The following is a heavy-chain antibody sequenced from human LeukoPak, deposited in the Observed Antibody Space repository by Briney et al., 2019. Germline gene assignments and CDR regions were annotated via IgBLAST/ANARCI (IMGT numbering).Heavy chain of an antibody. CDR3: ARSHWVGYYGSGSYYVYFQH. D-gene: IGHD3-10*01. J-gene: IGHJ1*01. CDR2: INHSGST. CDR1: GGSISSSSYY. Sequence: SETLSLTCTVSGGSISSSSYYWGWIRQPPGKGLEWIGEINHSGSTNYNPSLKSRVTISVDMSKNQFSLKLSSVTAADTAVYYCARSHWVGYYGSGSYYVYFQHWGQGTLVTVSS. V-gene: IGHV4-39*07.